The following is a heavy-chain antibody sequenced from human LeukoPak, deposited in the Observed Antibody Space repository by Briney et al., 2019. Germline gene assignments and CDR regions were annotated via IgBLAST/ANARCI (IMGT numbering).Heavy chain of an antibody. J-gene: IGHJ4*02. CDR3: ARGVRASGSYLVY. V-gene: IGHV4-59*01. Sequence: PSETLSLTCTVSGGSISSYYWSWLRQPPGKGLEWIGYIYYSGSTNYNPSLKSRVTISVDTPKDQFSLKLSSVTAADTAVYYCARGVRASGSYLVYWGQGTLVTVSS. D-gene: IGHD1-26*01. CDR2: IYYSGST. CDR1: GGSISSYY.